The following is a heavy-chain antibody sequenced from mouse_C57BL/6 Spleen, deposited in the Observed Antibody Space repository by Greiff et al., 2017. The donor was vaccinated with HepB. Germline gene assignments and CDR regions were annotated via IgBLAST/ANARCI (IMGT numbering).Heavy chain of an antibody. Sequence: QVQLQQPGAELVMPGASVKLSCKASGYTFTSYWMHWVKQRPGQGLEWIGEIDPSDSYTNYNQKFKGKSTLTVDKSSSTAYMQLSSLTSEDSAVYSCASSHYGSSYRYFDVWGTGTTVPVSS. V-gene: IGHV1-69*01. CDR1: GYTFTSYW. J-gene: IGHJ1*03. D-gene: IGHD1-1*01. CDR3: ASSHYGSSYRYFDV. CDR2: IDPSDSYT.